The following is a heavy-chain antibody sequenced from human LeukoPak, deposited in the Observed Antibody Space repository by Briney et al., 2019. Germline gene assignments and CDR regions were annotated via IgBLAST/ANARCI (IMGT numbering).Heavy chain of an antibody. CDR3: ARDTTYYYDSSGYCYFDY. CDR2: IIPILGIA. V-gene: IGHV1-69*04. D-gene: IGHD3-22*01. J-gene: IGHJ4*02. CDR1: GGTFSSYA. Sequence: SVEVSCKASGGTFSSYAISWVRQAPGQGLEWMGRIIPILGIANYAQKFQGRVTITADKSTSTAYMELSSLRSEDTAVYYCARDTTYYYDSSGYCYFDYWGQGTLVTVSS.